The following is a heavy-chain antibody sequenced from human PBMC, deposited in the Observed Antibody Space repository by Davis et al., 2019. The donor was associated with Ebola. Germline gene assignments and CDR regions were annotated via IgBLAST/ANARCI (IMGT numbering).Heavy chain of an antibody. V-gene: IGHV3-23*01. CDR3: AKERGYLAY. Sequence: PGGSLRLSCTASGFTFSNYAMSWVRQAPGKGLEWVSAISGSGGVTHYANSVKGRFTISRDNSKNILFLEMNSLTAEDTAVYYCAKERGYLAYWGQGTLVTVSS. J-gene: IGHJ4*02. CDR2: ISGSGGVT. CDR1: GFTFSNYA.